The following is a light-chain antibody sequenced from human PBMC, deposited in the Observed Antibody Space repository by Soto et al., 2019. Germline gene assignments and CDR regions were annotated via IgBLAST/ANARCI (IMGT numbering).Light chain of an antibody. Sequence: QSVLTQPPSASGTPGQRVTISCSGSNSNIGSKYVYWYQQLPGTAPKLLLYRNSQRPSGVPDRFSGSKSGTSASLAISGLRSEDEADYYCAAWDNSLVGGPAFGGGTKLTVL. CDR1: NSNIGSKY. CDR3: AAWDNSLVGGPA. V-gene: IGLV1-47*01. CDR2: RNS. J-gene: IGLJ2*01.